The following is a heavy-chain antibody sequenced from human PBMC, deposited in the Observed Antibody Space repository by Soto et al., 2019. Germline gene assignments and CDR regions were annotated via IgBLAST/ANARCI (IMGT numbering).Heavy chain of an antibody. CDR2: ILYDGSDK. V-gene: IGHV3-30*18. Sequence: QVQLVESGGSVVQPGRSLRLSCAASGFTFSSYGMHWVRQAPGKGLEWVTGILYDGSDKYYADSVKGRFTISRENSKNTLYLQMNSLRTDDSAVYYCAKAGGGFGDFVHHWGQGTPVTVSS. CDR3: AKAGGGFGDFVHH. D-gene: IGHD3-10*01. CDR1: GFTFSSYG. J-gene: IGHJ4*02.